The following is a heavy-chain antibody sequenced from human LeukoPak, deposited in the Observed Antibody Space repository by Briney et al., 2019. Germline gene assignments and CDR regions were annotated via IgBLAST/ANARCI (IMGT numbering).Heavy chain of an antibody. D-gene: IGHD4-11*01. J-gene: IGHJ4*02. CDR2: IIPIFGTA. V-gene: IGHV1-69*05. CDR1: GYTFTSYG. Sequence: SVKVSCKASGYTFTSYGISWVRQAPGQGLEWMGGIIPIFGTANYAQKFQGRVTITTDESTSTAYMELSSLRSEDTAVYYCARARDYSNYFRTWGQGTLVTVSS. CDR3: ARARDYSNYFRT.